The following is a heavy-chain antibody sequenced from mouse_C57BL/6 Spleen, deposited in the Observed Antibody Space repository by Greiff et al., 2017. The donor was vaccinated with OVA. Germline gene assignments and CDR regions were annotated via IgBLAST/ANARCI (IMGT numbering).Heavy chain of an antibody. D-gene: IGHD2-1*01. V-gene: IGHV6-3*01. CDR2: IRLKSDNYAT. J-gene: IGHJ4*01. Sequence: DVMLVESGGGLVQPGGSMKLSCVASGFTFSNYWMNWVRQSPEKGLEWVAQIRLKSDNYATNYAESVKGRFTISRDASKSSVYLQMNNLRAEDTGIYYCTRNRNSYAMDYWGQGTSVTVSS. CDR1: GFTFSNYW. CDR3: TRNRNSYAMDY.